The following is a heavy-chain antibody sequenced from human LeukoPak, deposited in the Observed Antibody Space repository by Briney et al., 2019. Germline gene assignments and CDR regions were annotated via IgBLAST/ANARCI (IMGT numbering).Heavy chain of an antibody. J-gene: IGHJ4*02. CDR3: ASSITVTTDY. CDR1: GYSISSGYY. V-gene: IGHV4-38-2*02. Sequence: PSETLSLTCTVSGYSISSGYYWGWIRPPPGEGLEWIGSIYHSGSTYYNPSLKSRVTMSVDTSKNQFSLKLRSVTAADTAVYYCASSITVTTDYWGQGILVTVSS. D-gene: IGHD4-17*01. CDR2: IYHSGST.